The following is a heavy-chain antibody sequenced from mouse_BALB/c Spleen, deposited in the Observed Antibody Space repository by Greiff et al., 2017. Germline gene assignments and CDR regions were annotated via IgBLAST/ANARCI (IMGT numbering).Heavy chain of an antibody. Sequence: DVKLQESGPGLVKPSQSLSLTCTVTGYSITSDYAWNWIRQFPGNKLEWMGYISYSGSTSYNPSLKSRISITRDTSKNQFFLQLNSVTTEDTATYYCARKLLRYAMDYWGQGTSVTVSS. J-gene: IGHJ4*01. CDR3: ARKLLRYAMDY. CDR1: GYSITSDYA. V-gene: IGHV3-2*02. CDR2: ISYSGST. D-gene: IGHD1-1*01.